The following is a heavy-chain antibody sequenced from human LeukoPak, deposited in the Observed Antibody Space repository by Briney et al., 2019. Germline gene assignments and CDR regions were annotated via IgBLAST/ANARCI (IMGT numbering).Heavy chain of an antibody. CDR2: ISPSSTYI. CDR1: GFTFSSYW. CDR3: VRHRSASDY. V-gene: IGHV3-21*01. Sequence: GGSLRLSCAASGFTFSSYWMHWVRQAPGKGLGWVSSISPSSTYIYYADSLKGRITISRDNAKNSLYLQMNSLRAEDTAVYYCVRHRSASDYWGQGALVTVSS. J-gene: IGHJ4*02. D-gene: IGHD3-10*01.